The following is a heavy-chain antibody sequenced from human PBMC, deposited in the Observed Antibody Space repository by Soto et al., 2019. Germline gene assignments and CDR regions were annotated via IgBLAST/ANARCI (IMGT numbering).Heavy chain of an antibody. Sequence: GGSLRLSCAASGFTFSSYAMSWVRQAPGKGLEWVSAISGSGSSTYYADSVKGRFTISRDNSKNTLYLQMNSLGAEDTAVYYCAKSDYDFWSGYLYFDYWGQGTLVTVSS. CDR2: ISGSGSST. V-gene: IGHV3-23*01. J-gene: IGHJ4*02. CDR3: AKSDYDFWSGYLYFDY. D-gene: IGHD3-3*01. CDR1: GFTFSSYA.